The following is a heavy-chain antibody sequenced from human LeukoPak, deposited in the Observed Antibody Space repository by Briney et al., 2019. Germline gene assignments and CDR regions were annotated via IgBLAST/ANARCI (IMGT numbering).Heavy chain of an antibody. D-gene: IGHD4-17*01. CDR2: IYSGGST. V-gene: IGHV3-66*01. CDR1: GFTFSSYW. CDR3: ARLYGPDAFDI. Sequence: GGSLRLSCAASGFTFSSYWMSWVRQAPGKGLEWVSVIYSGGSTSYADSVKGRFTISRDSSKNTLFLQMNSLRAEDTAVYYCARLYGPDAFDIWGQGTMVTVSS. J-gene: IGHJ3*02.